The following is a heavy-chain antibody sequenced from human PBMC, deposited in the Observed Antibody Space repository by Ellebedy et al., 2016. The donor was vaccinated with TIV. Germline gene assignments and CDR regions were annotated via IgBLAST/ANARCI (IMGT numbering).Heavy chain of an antibody. Sequence: GESLKISXAASGFTFSSYAMSWVRQAPGKGLEWASAISGSGGSTYYADSVKGRFTISRDNSKNTLYLQMNSLRAEDTAVYYCAKNGYYYDSSGYSDYWGQGTLVTVSS. V-gene: IGHV3-23*01. CDR3: AKNGYYYDSSGYSDY. CDR1: GFTFSSYA. D-gene: IGHD3-22*01. CDR2: ISGSGGST. J-gene: IGHJ4*02.